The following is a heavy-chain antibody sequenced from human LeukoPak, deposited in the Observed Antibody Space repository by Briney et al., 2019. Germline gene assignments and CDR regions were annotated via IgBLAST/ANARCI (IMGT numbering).Heavy chain of an antibody. V-gene: IGHV3-7*01. CDR1: GFTFSSYW. Sequence: GGSLRLSCADSGFTFSSYWMSWVRQAAGKGLEWVANIKQDGSEKYYVDSVKGRFTISRDNAKNTVYLQMNSLRAEDTAVYYCARELFGSGSCPDYWGQGTLVTVSS. CDR2: IKQDGSEK. CDR3: ARELFGSGSCPDY. J-gene: IGHJ4*02. D-gene: IGHD3-10*01.